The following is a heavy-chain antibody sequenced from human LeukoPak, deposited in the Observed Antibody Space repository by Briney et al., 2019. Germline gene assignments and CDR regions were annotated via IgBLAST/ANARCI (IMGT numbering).Heavy chain of an antibody. CDR2: MNPNSGNT. V-gene: IGHV1-8*01. D-gene: IGHD2-2*01. CDR1: GYTFTSYD. J-gene: IGHJ3*02. CDR3: ARGWRSVVVPAARGAFDI. Sequence: ASVTVSCKASGYTFTSYDINWVRQATGQGLEWMGWMNPNSGNTGYAQKFQGRVTMTRNTSISTAYMELSSLRSEDTAVYYCARGWRSVVVPAARGAFDIWGQGTMVTVSS.